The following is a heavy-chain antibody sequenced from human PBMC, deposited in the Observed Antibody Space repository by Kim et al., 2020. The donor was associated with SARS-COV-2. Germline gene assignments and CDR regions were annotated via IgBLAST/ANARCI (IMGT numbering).Heavy chain of an antibody. D-gene: IGHD1-26*01. J-gene: IGHJ4*02. V-gene: IGHV1-3*01. CDR3: ARMGASGNYYYDF. Sequence: KYSQKFPGRLTVTWDTSASTAYMALSSLRSEDTAMYYCARMGASGNYYYDFWGQGTLVTVSS.